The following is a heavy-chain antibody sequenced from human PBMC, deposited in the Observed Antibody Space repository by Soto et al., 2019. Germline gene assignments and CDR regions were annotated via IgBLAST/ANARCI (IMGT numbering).Heavy chain of an antibody. CDR3: TRDTPADSH. CDR1: GFTVSNNY. Sequence: WGSLLVSCASSGFTVSNNYMSWVRQAPGKGLEWVSLIYSGGNTLYADSVRGRFTTSRDGSKNTLYLQMNSLRAEDTAVYYCTRDTPADSHWGQGTMVTVSS. J-gene: IGHJ4*02. V-gene: IGHV3-53*01. D-gene: IGHD2-2*01. CDR2: IYSGGNT.